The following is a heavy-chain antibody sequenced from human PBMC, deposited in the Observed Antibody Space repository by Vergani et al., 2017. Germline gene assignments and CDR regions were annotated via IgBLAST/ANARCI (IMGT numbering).Heavy chain of an antibody. V-gene: IGHV4-34*01. J-gene: IGHJ6*03. CDR1: GGSFSGYY. Sequence: QVQLQQWGAGLLKPSETLSLTCAVYGGSFSGYYWSWIRQPPGKGLEWIGEINHSGSTNYNPSLKSRVTISVDTSKNHFSLKLSSVTAADTAVYYCAREAGQLWPTYYYYYYMDVWGKGTTVTVSS. CDR3: AREAGQLWPTYYYYYYMDV. CDR2: INHSGST. D-gene: IGHD5-18*01.